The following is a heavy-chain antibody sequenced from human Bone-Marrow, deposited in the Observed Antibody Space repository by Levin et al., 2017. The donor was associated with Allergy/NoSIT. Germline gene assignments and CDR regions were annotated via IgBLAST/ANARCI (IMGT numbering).Heavy chain of an antibody. CDR3: ARDLGFYGMNGWRTTAGFDP. D-gene: IGHD2/OR15-2a*01. Sequence: SGESLKISCKASGYTFTGYYMHWIRQAPGQGLEWMGRINPNSGDRKYAQKFQGRVSVTRDTSTSTVYMELSRLRSDDTAVYFCARDLGFYGMNGWRTTAGFDPWGQGTPVTVSS. CDR2: INPNSGDR. CDR1: GYTFTGYY. V-gene: IGHV1-2*06. J-gene: IGHJ5*02.